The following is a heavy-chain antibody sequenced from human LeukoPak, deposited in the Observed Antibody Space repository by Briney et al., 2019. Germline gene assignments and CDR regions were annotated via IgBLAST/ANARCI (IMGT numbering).Heavy chain of an antibody. CDR2: IYHSGST. D-gene: IGHD3/OR15-3a*01. CDR3: ARADLRT. J-gene: IGHJ4*02. V-gene: IGHV4-38-2*02. Sequence: SETLSLTCTVSGYSISSGYYWGWIRQPPGKGLEWIGSIYHSGSTYYNPSLKSRVTISVDTSKNQFSLKLSSVTAADTAVYYCARADLRTWGQGTLVTVSS. CDR1: GYSISSGYY.